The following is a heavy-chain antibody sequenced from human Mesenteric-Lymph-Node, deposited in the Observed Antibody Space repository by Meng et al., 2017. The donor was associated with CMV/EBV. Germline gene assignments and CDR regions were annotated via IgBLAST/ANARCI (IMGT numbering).Heavy chain of an antibody. CDR3: ARPGASGSYRYYHL. CDR1: PSSCTSSW. CDR2: IHPGNSAT. Sequence: KGAPSSCTSSWIGRGRQWPGTGLERVGTIHPGNSATRYSPSFQGQVTISADKSISTAYLQWSSLRASDTAMYYCARPGASGSYRYYHLWGRGTLVTVSS. J-gene: IGHJ2*01. V-gene: IGHV5-51*01. D-gene: IGHD3-10*01.